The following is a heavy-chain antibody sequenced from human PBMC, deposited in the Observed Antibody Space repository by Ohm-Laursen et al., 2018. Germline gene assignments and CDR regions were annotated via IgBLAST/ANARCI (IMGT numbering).Heavy chain of an antibody. V-gene: IGHV3-53*01. Sequence: SLRLSCLATGFTLRRYAMSSVRPAPAWGLAWVSVLYSGGSSYYAVSVKGRFPISRDNSKNTLYLQMNSLRAEDTAVEYCARSPGYSSGWDEVLYYYYGMDVWGQGTTVTVSS. CDR1: GFTLRRYA. J-gene: IGHJ6*02. CDR2: LYSGGSS. D-gene: IGHD6-19*01. CDR3: ARSPGYSSGWDEVLYYYYGMDV.